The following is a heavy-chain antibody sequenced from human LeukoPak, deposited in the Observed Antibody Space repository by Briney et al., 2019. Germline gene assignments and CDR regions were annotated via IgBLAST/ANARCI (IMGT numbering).Heavy chain of an antibody. Sequence: PSETLSLTCTVSGGSISSGGYYWSWIRQHPGKGLEWIGNIYYSGSTYYNPSLKSRVTISLDTSKNQFSLKLSSVTAADTAVYYCARVVGAAGYYYYYVMDVWGQGTTVTVSS. D-gene: IGHD6-13*01. CDR2: IYYSGST. J-gene: IGHJ6*02. CDR3: ARVVGAAGYYYYYVMDV. V-gene: IGHV4-31*03. CDR1: GGSISSGGYY.